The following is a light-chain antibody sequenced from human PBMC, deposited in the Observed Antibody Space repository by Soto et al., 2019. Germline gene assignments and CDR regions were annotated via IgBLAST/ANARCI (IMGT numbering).Light chain of an antibody. Sequence: DIQMTQSPSTLSASVGDRVATTCRASQTIGDLLAWYQLKPGEAPKLLIYKASYLETGVPSRFSGSGSGTEFTFTISSLQPGDLATYYCQHYSAFSVTFGQGTKVDIK. CDR3: QHYSAFSVT. V-gene: IGKV1-5*03. CDR1: QTIGDL. CDR2: KAS. J-gene: IGKJ1*01.